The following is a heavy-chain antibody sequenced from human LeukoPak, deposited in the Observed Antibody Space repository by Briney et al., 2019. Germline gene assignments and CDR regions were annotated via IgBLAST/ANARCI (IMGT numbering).Heavy chain of an antibody. J-gene: IGHJ3*02. CDR3: ASVRTTVTTFDAFDI. Sequence: GGSLRLSCAASGFTFSSYWMSWGRQAPGKGQGWVANIKQDGSEKYYVDSVKGRFTISRDNAKNSLYLQMNSLRAEDTAVYYCASVRTTVTTFDAFDIWGQGTMVTVSS. CDR2: IKQDGSEK. D-gene: IGHD4-17*01. V-gene: IGHV3-7*01. CDR1: GFTFSSYW.